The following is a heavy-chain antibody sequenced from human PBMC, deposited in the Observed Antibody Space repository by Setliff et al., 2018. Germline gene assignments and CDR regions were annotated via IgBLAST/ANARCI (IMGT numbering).Heavy chain of an antibody. D-gene: IGHD2-2*01. J-gene: IGHJ3*02. CDR3: ARGRMRGSCSGPSCTYDPFDI. CDR2: INHSGST. Sequence: SETLSLTCTVYGGSFSNYYWSWIRQPPGKGLEWIGEINHSGSTNYNSSLTSRVTISVDTSKNQFSLTLRSVTAADTAVYYCARGRMRGSCSGPSCTYDPFDIWGQGTPVTVSS. CDR1: GGSFSNYY. V-gene: IGHV4-34*01.